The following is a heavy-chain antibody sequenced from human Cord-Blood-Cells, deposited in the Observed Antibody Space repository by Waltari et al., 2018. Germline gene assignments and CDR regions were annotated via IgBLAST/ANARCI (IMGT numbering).Heavy chain of an antibody. CDR3: ARQILGYCSSTSCYVDAFDI. V-gene: IGHV4-39*01. CDR2: IYYSGST. D-gene: IGHD2-2*01. CDR1: GGSISSSSYY. J-gene: IGHJ3*02. Sequence: QLQLQESGPGLVKPSETLSLTCTVSGGSISSSSYYWGWIRQPPGKGLGWIGSIYYSGSTYYNPSLKSRVTISVDTSKNQFSLKLSSVTAADTAVYYCARQILGYCSSTSCYVDAFDIWGQGTMVTVSS.